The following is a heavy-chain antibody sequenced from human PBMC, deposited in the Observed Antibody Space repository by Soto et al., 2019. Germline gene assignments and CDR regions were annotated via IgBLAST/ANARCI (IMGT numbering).Heavy chain of an antibody. D-gene: IGHD2-8*01. CDR3: ARDPYHVLMVNAPNLYGMDV. CDR1: GYTFTTYD. Sequence: QVQLVQSGAEVKKPGASVKVSCKASGYTFTTYDISWVRPAPVQGLEWMGRISTYNGNTNYPQSLQGRLTMTTDTSTTTAYMELRSLRSDDTAVYYCARDPYHVLMVNAPNLYGMDVWGQGTTVTVSS. J-gene: IGHJ6*02. V-gene: IGHV1-18*01. CDR2: ISTYNGNT.